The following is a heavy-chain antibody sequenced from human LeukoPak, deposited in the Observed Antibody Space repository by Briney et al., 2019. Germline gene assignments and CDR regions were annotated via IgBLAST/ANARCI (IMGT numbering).Heavy chain of an antibody. V-gene: IGHV3-74*01. Sequence: PGGSLRLSCAASGFTFNNYWMHWVRHTPGKGLVWVSRINTDGSITNYADSVKGRFTISRDNAKNTLYLQMNSLRAEDTAIYYCARDGPDYADFDSWGQGTLVTVSS. CDR1: GFTFNNYW. D-gene: IGHD4-17*01. CDR2: INTDGSIT. CDR3: ARDGPDYADFDS. J-gene: IGHJ4*02.